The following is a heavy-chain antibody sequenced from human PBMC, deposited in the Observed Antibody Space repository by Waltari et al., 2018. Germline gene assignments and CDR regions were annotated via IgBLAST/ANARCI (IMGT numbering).Heavy chain of an antibody. CDR1: GFTFSSYA. J-gene: IGHJ6*02. CDR2: ISGSGGST. D-gene: IGHD6-19*01. Sequence: EVQLLESGGGLVQPGGSLRLSCAASGFTFSSYAMSWVRQAPGKGLEWVSAISGSGGSTNYAGAVKGRFTIARDKSKNTLYLQMNGLRAEDTAVDYCAKDGGYSSGWYFYYYGMDVWGQGTTVTVSS. V-gene: IGHV3-23*01. CDR3: AKDGGYSSGWYFYYYGMDV.